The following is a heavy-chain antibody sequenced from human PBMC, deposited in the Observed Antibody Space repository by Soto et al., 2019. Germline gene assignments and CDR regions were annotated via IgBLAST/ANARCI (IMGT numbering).Heavy chain of an antibody. CDR1: GFTFSTYF. CDR3: ARLSSGSIDY. J-gene: IGHJ4*02. CDR2: MSTNSYYI. Sequence: VGSLRLSCAASGFTFSTYFMKWVRQAPGKGLEWVSSMSTNSYYIYYVDSVKGRFTISRDNAKNSLYLQMNSLRVEDTAVYYCARLSSGSIDYWGQGTLVTVSS. V-gene: IGHV3-21*01. D-gene: IGHD3-22*01.